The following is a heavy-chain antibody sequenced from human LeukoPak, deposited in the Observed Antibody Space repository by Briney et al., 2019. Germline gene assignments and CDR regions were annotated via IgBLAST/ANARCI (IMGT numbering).Heavy chain of an antibody. V-gene: IGHV3-48*04. CDR1: GFTFSNYA. Sequence: GGSLRLSCAASGFTFSNYAMNWVRQVPGKGLEWVAYISGVSTTIYYADSLKGRFTISRDNAKNSLYLQMNSLRAEDTAVYYCARDSGRRGYNYNFWGQGTLVTVSS. J-gene: IGHJ4*02. CDR2: ISGVSTTI. D-gene: IGHD5-18*01. CDR3: ARDSGRRGYNYNF.